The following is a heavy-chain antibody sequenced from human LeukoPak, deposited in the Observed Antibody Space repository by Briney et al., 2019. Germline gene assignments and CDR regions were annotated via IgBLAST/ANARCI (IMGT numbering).Heavy chain of an antibody. CDR3: AKDVIVVVPAATFDY. J-gene: IGHJ4*02. D-gene: IGHD2-2*01. Sequence: GGSLRLSCAASGFTYSSYAMSWVRHAPGKGLEWVSAISGSGGSTYYADSVKGRFTISRDNSKNTLYLQMNSLRAEDTAVYYCAKDVIVVVPAATFDYWGQGTLVTVSS. CDR2: ISGSGGST. CDR1: GFTYSSYA. V-gene: IGHV3-23*01.